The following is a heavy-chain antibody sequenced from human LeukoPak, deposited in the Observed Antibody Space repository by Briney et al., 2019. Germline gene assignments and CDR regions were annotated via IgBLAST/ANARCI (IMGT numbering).Heavy chain of an antibody. V-gene: IGHV4-59*01. CDR1: GDSLSHYY. Sequence: SEPLSLTCAVSGDSLSHYYWTWIRQPPGEGMEWIGYIYSSGDTRFSPPLKSRVTISLDASRSQFSLRLTSVTAADTAVYFCARGGHYYEEIVWGQGILVTVSS. D-gene: IGHD3-22*01. J-gene: IGHJ4*02. CDR2: IYSSGDT. CDR3: ARGGHYYEEIV.